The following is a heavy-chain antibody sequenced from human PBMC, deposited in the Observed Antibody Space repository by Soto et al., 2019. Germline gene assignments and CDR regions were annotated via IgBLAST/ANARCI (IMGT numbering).Heavy chain of an antibody. V-gene: IGHV4-31*03. J-gene: IGHJ5*02. CDR2: IYYSGNT. Sequence: QVQLQESGPGLVKPSQTLSLTCTVSGGSISSCGYYWNRIRQHPGKGLEWIGYIYYSGNTYYNPSLKRRVSISVDTSKNQFSLKLNSVTAADKAVYYCARSVFPWGQGTLVTVSS. CDR3: ARSVFP. CDR1: GGSISSCGYY.